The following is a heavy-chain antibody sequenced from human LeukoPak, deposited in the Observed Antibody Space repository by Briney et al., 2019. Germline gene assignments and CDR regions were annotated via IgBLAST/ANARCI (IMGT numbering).Heavy chain of an antibody. V-gene: IGHV3-7*03. Sequence: GGSLRLSRAASGFTFRSYWMSWVRQAPGKGLEWVANIKQDGSEKYYVDSVKGRFTISRDNAKNSLYLQMNSLRAEDTAVYYCARDGAPFDYWGQGTLVTVSS. CDR2: IKQDGSEK. D-gene: IGHD3-16*01. J-gene: IGHJ4*02. CDR3: ARDGAPFDY. CDR1: GFTFRSYW.